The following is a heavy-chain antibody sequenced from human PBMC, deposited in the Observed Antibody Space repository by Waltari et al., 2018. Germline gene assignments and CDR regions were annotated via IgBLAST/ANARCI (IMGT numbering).Heavy chain of an antibody. CDR1: GGSISSYY. D-gene: IGHD3-10*01. CDR3: ARGGPMGFGELSPIDY. CDR2: IYYSGST. V-gene: IGHV4-59*01. J-gene: IGHJ4*02. Sequence: QVQLQESGQGLVKPSEPLSLTCTGSGGSISSYYWSWIRQPTGQGLEWIGYIYYSGSTNYNPSLKSRVTISVYTSKNQFSRKLSSVTAADTAVYYCARGGPMGFGELSPIDYWGQGTLVTVSS.